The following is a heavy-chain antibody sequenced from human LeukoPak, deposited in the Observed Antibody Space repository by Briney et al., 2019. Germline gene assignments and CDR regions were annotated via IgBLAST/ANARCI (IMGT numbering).Heavy chain of an antibody. Sequence: SETLSLTCTVSGGSIIPYYWSWIRQPPGKGLEWIGYIYYSGSTYYNPSLKSRVTISVDTSKNQFSLKLSSVTAADTAVYYCARYYYDTSGYTHYFDYWGQGTLVTVSS. D-gene: IGHD3-22*01. V-gene: IGHV4-59*08. CDR3: ARYYYDTSGYTHYFDY. CDR2: IYYSGST. J-gene: IGHJ4*02. CDR1: GGSIIPYY.